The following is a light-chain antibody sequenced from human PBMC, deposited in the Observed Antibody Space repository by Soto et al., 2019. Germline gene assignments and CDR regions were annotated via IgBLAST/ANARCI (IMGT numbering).Light chain of an antibody. V-gene: IGKV3-20*01. CDR3: QQYSSSRT. CDR1: QSVSSNH. Sequence: DNVLAQSPGTLSLSPGERATLSCRASQSVSSNHLAWYQQKPGQAPRLLIYGGSSRATGIPVRFSGSGSETDFTLTITRLEPEDFAVYYCQQYSSSRTFCQGSKV. J-gene: IGKJ1*01. CDR2: GGS.